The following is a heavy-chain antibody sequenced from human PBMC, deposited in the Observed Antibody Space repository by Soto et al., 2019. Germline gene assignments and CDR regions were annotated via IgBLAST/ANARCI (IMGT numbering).Heavy chain of an antibody. D-gene: IGHD3-3*01. J-gene: IGHJ6*02. CDR1: GGTFSNSA. CDR3: ARARGGYDFWSGYLESDGMDV. Sequence: GASVKVSCKASGGTFSNSAIIWVRQAPGQGLEWMGGIIPIFGTANYAQKFQGRVTITADESTSTAYMELSSLRSEDTAVYYCARARGGYDFWSGYLESDGMDVWGQGTTVTVSS. CDR2: IIPIFGTA. V-gene: IGHV1-69*13.